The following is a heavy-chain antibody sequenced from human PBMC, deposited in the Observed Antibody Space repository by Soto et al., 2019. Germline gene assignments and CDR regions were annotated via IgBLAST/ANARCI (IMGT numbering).Heavy chain of an antibody. CDR2: ISAYNGNT. D-gene: IGHD4-17*01. V-gene: IGHV1-18*01. Sequence: ASVKVSCKASGYTFTSYGISWARQAPGQGLEWMGWISAYNGNTNYAQKLQGRVTMTTDTSTSTAYMELRSLRSDDTAVYFCAREGYEYSDSMSGDWFDPWGQGTLVTVSS. CDR1: GYTFTSYG. J-gene: IGHJ5*02. CDR3: AREGYEYSDSMSGDWFDP.